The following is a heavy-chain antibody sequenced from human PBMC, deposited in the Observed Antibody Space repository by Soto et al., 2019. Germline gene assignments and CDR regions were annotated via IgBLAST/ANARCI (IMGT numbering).Heavy chain of an antibody. J-gene: IGHJ6*02. D-gene: IGHD5-18*01. Sequence: SETLSLTCAVYGGSFSGYYWSWIRQPPGKGLEWIGEVNHSGSTNYNPSLKSRVTISVDTSKNQFSLKLSSVTAADTAVYYCARVADMDFYYYYGMDVWGQGTTVTVSS. CDR1: GGSFSGYY. V-gene: IGHV4-34*01. CDR3: ARVADMDFYYYYGMDV. CDR2: VNHSGST.